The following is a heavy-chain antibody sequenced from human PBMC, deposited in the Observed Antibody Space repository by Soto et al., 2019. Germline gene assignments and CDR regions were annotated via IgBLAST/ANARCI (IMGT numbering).Heavy chain of an antibody. CDR3: AREGVAPYYYYGMDV. Sequence: QVQLVQSGAEVKKPGASVKVSCKASGYTFITYGISWVRQAPGQGLEWMGWISAYNGNTNYAQNLQGRVTMTTDQSTSPVYMEVRSLRSDDTAVYYCAREGVAPYYYYGMDVWGQGTTVTVSS. V-gene: IGHV1-18*01. CDR1: GYTFITYG. J-gene: IGHJ6*02. D-gene: IGHD2-15*01. CDR2: ISAYNGNT.